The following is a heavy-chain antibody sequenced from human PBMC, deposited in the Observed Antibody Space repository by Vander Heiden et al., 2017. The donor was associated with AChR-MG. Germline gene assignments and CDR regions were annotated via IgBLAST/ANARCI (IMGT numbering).Heavy chain of an antibody. J-gene: IGHJ4*02. CDR1: GYTFTGYY. CDR2: INPNSGGT. V-gene: IGHV1-2*02. CDR3: ARAVRVRRENVTSCGVVTPPGY. Sequence: QVQLVQSGAEVKKPGASVKVSCTASGYTFTGYYMHWVRQAPGQGLEWMGWINPNSGGTNYAQKFQGRVTMTRDTSISTAYMELSRLRSDDTAVYYCARAVRVRRENVTSCGVVTPPGYWGQGTLVTVSS. D-gene: IGHD3-3*01.